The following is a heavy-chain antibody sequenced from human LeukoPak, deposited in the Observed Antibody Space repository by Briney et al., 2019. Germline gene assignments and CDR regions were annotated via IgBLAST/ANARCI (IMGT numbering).Heavy chain of an antibody. J-gene: IGHJ6*02. CDR1: GFTFSSYA. CDR3: AKDLIQLEPSPLYYGMDV. D-gene: IGHD1-1*01. Sequence: GSLRLSCAASGFTFSSYAMSWVRQAPGKGLEWVSAISGSGGSTYYADSVKGRFTISRDNSKNTLYLQMNSLRAEDTAVYYCAKDLIQLEPSPLYYGMDVWGQGTTVTVSS. V-gene: IGHV3-23*01. CDR2: ISGSGGST.